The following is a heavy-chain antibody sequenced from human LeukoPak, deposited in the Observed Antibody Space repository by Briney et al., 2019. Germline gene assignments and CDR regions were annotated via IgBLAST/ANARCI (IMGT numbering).Heavy chain of an antibody. V-gene: IGHV4-34*01. D-gene: IGHD4-17*01. CDR3: ARAAYYGPHWAY. CDR1: GGSFSGYY. CDR2: INHSGST. J-gene: IGHJ4*02. Sequence: SETLSLTCAVYGGSFSGYYWSWIRQPPGKGLEWIGEINHSGSTNYNPSLKSRVNISVDTSKNQFSLKLSSVTAADTAVYYCARAAYYGPHWAYWGQGTLVTVSS.